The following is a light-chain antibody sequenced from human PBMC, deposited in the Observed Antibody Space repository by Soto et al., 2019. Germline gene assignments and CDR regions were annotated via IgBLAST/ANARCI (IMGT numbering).Light chain of an antibody. CDR1: QGISSY. V-gene: IGKV1-8*01. Sequence: AIRMTQSPSSLSASTGDRVTITCRASQGISSYLAWYQQKPGEAPKLLIYDASALPRGVPSRFSGSGSGTKFTLTIASLQPDDFATYYCQQYETFSGTFGPGTKVDIK. CDR3: QQYETFSGT. J-gene: IGKJ1*01. CDR2: DAS.